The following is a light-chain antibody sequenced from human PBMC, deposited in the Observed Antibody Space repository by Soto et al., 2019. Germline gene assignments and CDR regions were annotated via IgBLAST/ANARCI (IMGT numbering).Light chain of an antibody. Sequence: EIVMTQAPATLSVSPGERVTLSCRASQSVSSNLAWYQQKPGQAPRLLIYGASTRATGIPARFSGSGSGTEFTLTITSLQSEDFALYYCQPYNNWTRTFGQGTKLEIK. CDR1: QSVSSN. CDR2: GAS. CDR3: QPYNNWTRT. J-gene: IGKJ2*01. V-gene: IGKV3-15*01.